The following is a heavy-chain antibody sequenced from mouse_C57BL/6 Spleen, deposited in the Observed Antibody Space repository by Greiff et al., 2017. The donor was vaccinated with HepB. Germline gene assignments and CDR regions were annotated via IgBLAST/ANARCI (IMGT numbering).Heavy chain of an antibody. CDR1: GYTFTSYW. J-gene: IGHJ3*01. Sequence: VQLQQSGAELAKPGASVKLSCKASGYTFTSYWMHWVKQRPGQGLEWIGMIHPNSGSTNYNEKFKSKATLTVDKSSSTAYMQLSSLTSEDSAVYYCARETSNYGFAYWGQGTLVTVSA. CDR3: ARETSNYGFAY. CDR2: IHPNSGST. V-gene: IGHV1-64*01. D-gene: IGHD2-5*01.